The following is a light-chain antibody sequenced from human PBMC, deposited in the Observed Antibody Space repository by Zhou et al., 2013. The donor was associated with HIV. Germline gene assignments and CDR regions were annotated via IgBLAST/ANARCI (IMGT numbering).Light chain of an antibody. V-gene: IGKV1-33*01. J-gene: IGKJ4*01. CDR2: DAS. Sequence: DIQMTQSPSSLSASAGDRVTITCQVNQDISNRLNWYQQKPGKAPTLLIWDASNLETGVPSRFSGSGSGTTFTFTISSLQPEDIATFYCQQYEDLPLTFGGGTKVEIK. CDR3: QQYEDLPLT. CDR1: QDISNR.